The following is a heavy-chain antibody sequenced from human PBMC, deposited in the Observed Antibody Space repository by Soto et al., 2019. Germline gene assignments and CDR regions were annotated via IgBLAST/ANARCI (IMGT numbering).Heavy chain of an antibody. CDR2: ISGYNGNT. CDR3: AGDLGAQIVAY. V-gene: IGHV1-18*01. J-gene: IGHJ4*02. CDR1: GYTFISYG. Sequence: QVQLVQSGAEVKKPGASVKVSCKASGYTFISYGISWVRQAPGQGLEWMGWISGYNGNTKYAQKLQGRVTMTTDTSTSRAYMALRRLKAHDTAVYYCAGDLGAQIVAYWGQGTLVNVSS. D-gene: IGHD3-22*01.